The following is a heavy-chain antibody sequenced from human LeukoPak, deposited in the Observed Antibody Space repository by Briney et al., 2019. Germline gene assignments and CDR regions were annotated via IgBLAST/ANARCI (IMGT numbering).Heavy chain of an antibody. CDR3: ATLDYGGNSGYFDL. D-gene: IGHD4-23*01. CDR2: IYYSGST. V-gene: IGHV4-39*07. CDR1: GGSISSSSYY. Sequence: KPSETLSLTCTVSGGSISSSSYYGGWIRQPPGKGLEWIGSIYYSGSTYYNPSLKSRVTISVDTSKNQFSLKLSSVTAAYTAVYYCATLDYGGNSGYFDLWGRGTLVTVSS. J-gene: IGHJ2*01.